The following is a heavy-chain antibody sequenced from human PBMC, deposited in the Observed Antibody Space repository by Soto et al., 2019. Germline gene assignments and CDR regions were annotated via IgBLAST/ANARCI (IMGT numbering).Heavy chain of an antibody. CDR3: ARGRGKPRNWFDP. Sequence: ASVKFSSQASGYTCTSDDINWVRHATGQGLEWMGWMNPNSGNTGYAQEFQGRVTMTRNTSIGTAYRERSSLTSEDTAVYYRARGRGKPRNWFDPCGQGTLVTVSS. J-gene: IGHJ5*02. V-gene: IGHV1-8*01. CDR2: MNPNSGNT. CDR1: GYTCTSDD. D-gene: IGHD6-25*01.